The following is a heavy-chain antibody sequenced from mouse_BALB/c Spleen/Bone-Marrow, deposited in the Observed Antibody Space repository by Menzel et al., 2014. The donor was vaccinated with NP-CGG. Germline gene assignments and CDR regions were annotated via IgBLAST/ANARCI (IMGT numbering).Heavy chain of an antibody. Sequence: QVQLLQSGVELVKPGASVKLSCKASGNTFTSYDINWVRQRPEQGLEWIGWLFPGDSTTKYNEKFKGKATLSTDKSSSTVHMQLSRLTSEDSAVYFCVRSRLRDWYFDVWGAGTTVTISS. CDR3: VRSRLRDWYFDV. D-gene: IGHD1-2*01. J-gene: IGHJ1*01. V-gene: IGHV1S56*01. CDR1: GNTFTSYD. CDR2: LFPGDSTT.